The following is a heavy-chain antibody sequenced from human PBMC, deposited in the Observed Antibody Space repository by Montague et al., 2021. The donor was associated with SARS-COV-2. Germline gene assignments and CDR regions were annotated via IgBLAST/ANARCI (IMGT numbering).Heavy chain of an antibody. CDR1: GYSFTTYW. CDR3: VTPDY. V-gene: IGHV5-10-1*01. Sequence: QSGAEVKKPGESLRISCKGSGYSFTTYWINWVRQMPGKGLEWMGKIDPSDSNAYYSPSFQGHVTISVDKSISTAYLQWSSLKASDTAMFYCVTPDYWGQGTLVTVSS. CDR2: IDPSDSNA. J-gene: IGHJ4*02.